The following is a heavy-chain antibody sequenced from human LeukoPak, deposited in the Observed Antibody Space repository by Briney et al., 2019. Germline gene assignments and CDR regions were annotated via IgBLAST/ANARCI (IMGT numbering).Heavy chain of an antibody. D-gene: IGHD3-9*01. Sequence: ASVKVSCKASGGTFSSYAISWVRQAPGQGLEWMGGIIPIFGTANYAQKFQGRVTITADESTSTAYMELSSLRSEDTAVYYCARAITVLRYFDWLYPDYWGQGTLVTVSS. CDR2: IIPIFGTA. J-gene: IGHJ4*02. V-gene: IGHV1-69*13. CDR1: GGTFSSYA. CDR3: ARAITVLRYFDWLYPDY.